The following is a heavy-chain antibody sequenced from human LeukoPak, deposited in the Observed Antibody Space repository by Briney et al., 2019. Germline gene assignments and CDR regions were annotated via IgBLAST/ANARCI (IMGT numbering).Heavy chain of an antibody. CDR2: IYNSRST. CDR1: GGSISNYY. CDR3: ARRNVLTEGEALDI. V-gene: IGHV4-59*08. Sequence: NPSETLSLTCTVSGGSISNYYWTWIRQPREKGLEWIGFIYNSRSTRYNPSLESRVTISVDTSKTQFSLKLNSVTAADTAVYYCARRNVLTEGEALDIWGQGTMVTVSS. D-gene: IGHD3-9*01. J-gene: IGHJ3*02.